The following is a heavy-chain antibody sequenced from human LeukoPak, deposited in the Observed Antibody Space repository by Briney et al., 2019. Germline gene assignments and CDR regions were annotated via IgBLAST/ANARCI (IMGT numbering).Heavy chain of an antibody. CDR1: GVSLSSYY. CDR3: ARETPGAGHFDY. CDR2: IYYSGGT. J-gene: IGHJ4*02. Sequence: SETLSLTCTVSGVSLSSYYWMWIRQPPGKGLEWIGYIYYSGGTHYNPSLKSRVTMLVDTSKNQFSLKLTAVTAADTAVYYCARETPGAGHFDYWGQGSLVTVSS. V-gene: IGHV4-59*01. D-gene: IGHD7-27*01.